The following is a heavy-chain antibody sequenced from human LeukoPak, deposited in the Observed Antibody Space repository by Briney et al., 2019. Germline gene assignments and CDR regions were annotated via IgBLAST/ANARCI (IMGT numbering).Heavy chain of an antibody. J-gene: IGHJ4*02. CDR1: GFTFSSYS. Sequence: GGSLRLSCAASGFTFSSYSMNWVRQAPGKGLEWVSAISGSGGSTYYADSVKGRFTISRDNSKNTLYLQMNSLRAEDTAVYYCAKVLGYCSSTSCYRGDYWGQGTLVTVSS. CDR2: ISGSGGST. D-gene: IGHD2-2*02. V-gene: IGHV3-23*01. CDR3: AKVLGYCSSTSCYRGDY.